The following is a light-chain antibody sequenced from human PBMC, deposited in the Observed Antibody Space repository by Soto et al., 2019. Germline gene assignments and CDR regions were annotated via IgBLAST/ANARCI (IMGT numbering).Light chain of an antibody. CDR3: QHYNSYSEA. CDR2: KAS. J-gene: IGKJ1*01. V-gene: IGKV1-5*03. Sequence: IWMTQSPSLVSASVGDRVTITCRASQTISSWLAWYQQKPGKAPKLLIYKASTLKSGVPSRFSGSGSGTEFTLTISSLQPDDFATYYCQHYNSYSEAFGQGTKVDIK. CDR1: QTISSW.